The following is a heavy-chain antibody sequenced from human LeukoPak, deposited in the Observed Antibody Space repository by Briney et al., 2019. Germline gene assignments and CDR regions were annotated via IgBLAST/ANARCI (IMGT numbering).Heavy chain of an antibody. J-gene: IGHJ4*02. D-gene: IGHD3-22*01. V-gene: IGHV3-74*01. CDR1: GFTFSSYW. CDR2: INSDGSST. CDR3: ARGHYYDSSGYYYLTDY. Sequence: GGSLRLSCAASGFTFSSYWMHWVRQAPGKGLVWVSRINSDGSSTSYAGSVKGRFTISRDNAKNTLYLQMNSLRAEDTAVYYRARGHYYDSSGYYYLTDYWGQGTLVTVSS.